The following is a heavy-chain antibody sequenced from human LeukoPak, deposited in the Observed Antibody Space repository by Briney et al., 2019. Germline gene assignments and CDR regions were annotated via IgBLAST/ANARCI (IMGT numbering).Heavy chain of an antibody. V-gene: IGHV1-2*06. J-gene: IGHJ5*02. Sequence: GASVKVSCKASGYTFIGYYMHWVRQAPGQGLEWMGRINPSTGGTNSAQKFQGRATMTRDTSISTAYMELSRLTSDDTAIYYCARGQPYGDYNYFDPWGQGTLVTVSS. CDR3: ARGQPYGDYNYFDP. D-gene: IGHD4-17*01. CDR1: GYTFIGYY. CDR2: INPSTGGT.